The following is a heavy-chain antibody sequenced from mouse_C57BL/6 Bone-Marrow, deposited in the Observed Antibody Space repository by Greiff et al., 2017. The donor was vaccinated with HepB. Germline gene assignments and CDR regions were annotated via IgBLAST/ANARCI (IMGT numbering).Heavy chain of an antibody. CDR3: ARAFITTVVPGADY. Sequence: EVQLHQSGPELVKPGASVKISCKASGYTFTDYYMNWVKQSHGKSLEWIGDINPNNGGTSYNQKFKGKATLTVDKSSSTAYMELRSLTSEDSAVYYCARAFITTVVPGADYWGQGTSVTVSS. V-gene: IGHV1-26*01. J-gene: IGHJ4*01. CDR2: INPNNGGT. CDR1: GYTFTDYY. D-gene: IGHD1-1*01.